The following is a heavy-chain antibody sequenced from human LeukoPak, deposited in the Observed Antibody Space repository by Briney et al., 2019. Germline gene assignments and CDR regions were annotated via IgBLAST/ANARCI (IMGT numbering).Heavy chain of an antibody. CDR3: AKDERNWNYNLASQTYD. V-gene: IGHV3-23*01. D-gene: IGHD1-7*01. CDR1: GFTFTDYY. Sequence: GGSLRLSCAASGFTFTDYYMSWVRQAPGKGLEWVSAISGSGVSTYYADSVKSRFTVSRDNSKNTLYLQMSSLRAEDTAVYYCAKDERNWNYNLASQTYDWGQGALVTVSS. CDR2: ISGSGVST. J-gene: IGHJ4*02.